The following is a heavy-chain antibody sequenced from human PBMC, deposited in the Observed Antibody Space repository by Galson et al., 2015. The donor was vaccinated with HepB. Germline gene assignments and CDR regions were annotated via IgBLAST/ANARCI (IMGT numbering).Heavy chain of an antibody. D-gene: IGHD6-13*01. CDR3: AKDHQYSSSWYRKGYYYYGMDV. J-gene: IGHJ6*02. V-gene: IGHV3-30*18. CDR1: GFTFSSYG. CDR2: ISYDGSNK. Sequence: SLRLSCAASGFTFSSYGMHWVRQAPGKGLEWVAVISYDGSNKYYADSVKGRFTISRDNSKNTLYLQMNSLRAEDTAVYYCAKDHQYSSSWYRKGYYYYGMDVWGQGTTVTVSS.